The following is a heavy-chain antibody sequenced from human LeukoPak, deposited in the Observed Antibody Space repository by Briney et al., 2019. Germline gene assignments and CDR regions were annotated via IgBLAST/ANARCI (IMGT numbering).Heavy chain of an antibody. Sequence: ASVKVSCKASGYTFTSYDINWVRQATGQGVERMGWMNPNSGNTGDAQKFQGRVTITRNTSISTDYMEMSSLRSEDTAVYYCARSLAARRGVDYWGQGTLVTVSS. J-gene: IGHJ4*02. CDR3: ARSLAARRGVDY. D-gene: IGHD6-6*01. V-gene: IGHV1-8*02. CDR1: GYTFTSYD. CDR2: MNPNSGNT.